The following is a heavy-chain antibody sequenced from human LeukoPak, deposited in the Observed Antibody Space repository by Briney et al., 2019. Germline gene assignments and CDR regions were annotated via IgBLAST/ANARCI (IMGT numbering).Heavy chain of an antibody. CDR1: GFTFSDYW. J-gene: IGHJ5*02. CDR3: AREGPGSGWYL. V-gene: IGHV3-7*03. Sequence: GGSLRFSCAASGFTFSDYWMTWVRQAPGKGLEWVANIKQDGSEKYYVDSVKGRFTISRDNAKNSLYMQMNSLRAEDTAVYYCAREGPGSGWYLWGQGTLVTVSS. D-gene: IGHD6-19*01. CDR2: IKQDGSEK.